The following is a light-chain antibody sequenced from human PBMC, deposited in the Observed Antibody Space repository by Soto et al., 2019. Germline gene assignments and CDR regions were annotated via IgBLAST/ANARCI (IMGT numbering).Light chain of an antibody. CDR1: QNVTSSY. V-gene: IGKV3-20*01. CDR2: GAS. Sequence: PGETATLSCRTSQNVTSSYLAWHQKKPGEAPRLLIYGASRRATGVPDRFSGSGSGTDFVLTISRLEPEDFAVYYCQRITFGQGTRLEIK. CDR3: QRIT. J-gene: IGKJ5*01.